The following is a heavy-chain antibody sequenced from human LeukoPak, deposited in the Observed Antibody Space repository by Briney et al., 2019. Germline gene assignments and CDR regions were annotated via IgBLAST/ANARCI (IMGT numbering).Heavy chain of an antibody. D-gene: IGHD1-14*01. CDR1: GSTVITND. CDR3: ARGVEPLAANTLAY. J-gene: IGHJ4*02. CDR2: LYSDGNT. Sequence: GESLRLSCAASGSTVITNDMTWVREAPGKGLEWVSVLYSDGNTKYTDSVQGRFTISRDNSKNTLYLEMNSLSPDDTAVYYCARGVEPLAANTLAYWGQGTLVTVSS. V-gene: IGHV3-53*01.